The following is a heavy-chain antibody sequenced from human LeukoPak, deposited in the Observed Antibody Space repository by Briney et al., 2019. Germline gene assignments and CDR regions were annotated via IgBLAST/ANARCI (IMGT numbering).Heavy chain of an antibody. J-gene: IGHJ4*02. CDR2: ISSSSSYI. Sequence: GGSLRLSCAASGFTFSSYSMNWVRQAPGKGLEWVSSISSSSSYIYYADSVKGRFTISRDNAKNSLYLQMNSLRAEDTAVYYCARDAEYYDPSASAGQGFVLDYWGQGTLVTVSS. CDR1: GFTFSSYS. CDR3: ARDAEYYDPSASAGQGFVLDY. V-gene: IGHV3-21*01. D-gene: IGHD3-3*01.